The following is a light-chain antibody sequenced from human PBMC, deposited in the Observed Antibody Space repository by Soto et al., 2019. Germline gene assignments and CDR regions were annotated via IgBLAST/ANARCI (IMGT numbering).Light chain of an antibody. V-gene: IGKV1-27*01. CDR3: QKYNIAPFT. J-gene: IGKJ3*01. Sequence: DIQMTQSPSTLSASVGDRVTITCRASKAISNCLAWYQQKPGKVPQLLIYFASTLQSGVPSRFSGNGSGTDFALTISSLQPEDVATYYCQKYNIAPFTFGPGTKVDLK. CDR1: KAISNC. CDR2: FAS.